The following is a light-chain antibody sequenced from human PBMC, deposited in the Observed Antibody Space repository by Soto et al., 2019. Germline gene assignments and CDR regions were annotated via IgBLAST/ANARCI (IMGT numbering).Light chain of an antibody. V-gene: IGKV1-5*01. J-gene: IGKJ2*01. CDR1: QSISHY. CDR2: DAS. Sequence: DIQMTQSPSSLSASVGDRVTITCRASQSISHYLAWYQHKPGKAPNLLIYDASTLEAGIPSRFSGSGSGTKFTLTISSLQPGAFATYYCHQYNSDSTFGQGTKLGIK. CDR3: HQYNSDST.